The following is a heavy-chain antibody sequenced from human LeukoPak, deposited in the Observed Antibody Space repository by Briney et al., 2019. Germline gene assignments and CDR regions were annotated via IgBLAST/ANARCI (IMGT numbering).Heavy chain of an antibody. Sequence: ASVTVSCKASGYTFTGYYMHWVRQAPGQGLEWMGWINPNSGGTNYAQKFQGRVTMTRDTSISTAYMELSRLRSDDTAVYYCARTGYCSGGSCAVGYWGQGTLVTVSS. V-gene: IGHV1-2*02. CDR1: GYTFTGYY. CDR2: INPNSGGT. CDR3: ARTGYCSGGSCAVGY. D-gene: IGHD2-15*01. J-gene: IGHJ4*02.